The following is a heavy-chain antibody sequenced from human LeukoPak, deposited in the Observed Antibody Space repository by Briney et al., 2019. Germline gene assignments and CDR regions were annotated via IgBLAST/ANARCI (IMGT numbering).Heavy chain of an antibody. CDR1: GFTSTTYG. V-gene: IGHV3-30*03. CDR2: ISNDGSNK. J-gene: IGHJ5*02. CDR3: AGKPYGLGSYYNNWFDP. D-gene: IGHD3-10*01. Sequence: PGGSLRLSCAASGFTSTTYGMHWVRQAPGKGLEWVAVISNDGSNKYYADSVKGRFTISRDNSKNTVCLQMDSLRADDTAVYYCAGKPYGLGSYYNNWFDPWGQGTLVTVSS.